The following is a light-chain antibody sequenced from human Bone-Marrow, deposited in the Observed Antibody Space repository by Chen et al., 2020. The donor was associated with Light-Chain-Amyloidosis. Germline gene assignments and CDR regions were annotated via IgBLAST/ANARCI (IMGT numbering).Light chain of an antibody. CDR2: RDT. J-gene: IGLJ2*01. Sequence: SYELTQPPSVSVAPGQTARITCSGDDLPTKYAYWYQQKPGQAPVLVIHRDTERPSGMSGRFSGSSSGTTATLTISVVQVEDEDDYHCQSADSSGTYEVIFGGGTKLTVL. CDR3: QSADSSGTYEVI. CDR1: DLPTKY. V-gene: IGLV3-25*03.